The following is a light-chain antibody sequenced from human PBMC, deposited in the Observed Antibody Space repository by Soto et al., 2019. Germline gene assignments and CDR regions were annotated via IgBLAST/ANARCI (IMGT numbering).Light chain of an antibody. CDR2: SNN. V-gene: IGLV1-44*01. CDR1: SSNIGINT. CDR3: AAWDDSLSGWV. Sequence: QSVLTQPPSASGTPGRRVTISCSGTSSNIGINTVNWYQQLPGTAPKLLIYSNNQRPSGVPDRFSGSKSGTSASLAISGLQSEDEDDYYCAAWDDSLSGWVFGGGTKLTVL. J-gene: IGLJ3*02.